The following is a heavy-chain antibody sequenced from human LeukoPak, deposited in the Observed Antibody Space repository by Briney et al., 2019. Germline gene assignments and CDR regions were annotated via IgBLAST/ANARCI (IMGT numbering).Heavy chain of an antibody. J-gene: IGHJ2*01. CDR1: GGSISSSSYY. CDR2: IHYRGST. V-gene: IGHV4-39*01. CDR3: AREYYYDSSGYSNWYFDL. D-gene: IGHD3-22*01. Sequence: SETLSLTCTVSGGSISSSSYYWGWIRQPPGKGLEWIGRIHYRGSTYYNPSLKSRVTISVDTSKNQFSLKLSSVTAADTAVYYCAREYYYDSSGYSNWYFDLWGRGTLVTVSS.